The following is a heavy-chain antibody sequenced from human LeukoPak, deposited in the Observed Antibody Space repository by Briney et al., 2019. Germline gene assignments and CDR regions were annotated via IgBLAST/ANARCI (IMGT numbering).Heavy chain of an antibody. V-gene: IGHV4-59*01. D-gene: IGHD1-1*01. CDR1: GVSISTYY. CDR3: ASQLGGTTFH. J-gene: IGHJ4*02. CDR2: VYYSGIT. Sequence: SETLSLTCTVSGVSISTYYWSWIRQPPGKGLEWIGYVYYSGITNYNPSLMSRVSISVDTSKNQFSLKLSSVTAADTAVYFCASQLGGTTFHWGQGTLVTVSS.